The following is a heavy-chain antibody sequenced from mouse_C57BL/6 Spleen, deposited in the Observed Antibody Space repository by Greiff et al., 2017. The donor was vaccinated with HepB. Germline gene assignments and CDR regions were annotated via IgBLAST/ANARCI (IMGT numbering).Heavy chain of an antibody. CDR2: IYPRSGNT. J-gene: IGHJ1*03. CDR3: AREGITTVVVRYFDV. D-gene: IGHD1-1*01. CDR1: GYTFTSYG. Sequence: VQLQQSGAELARPGASVKLSCKASGYTFTSYGISWVKQRPGQGLEWIGEIYPRSGNTYYNEKFKGKATLTADKSSSTAYMELRSLTSEDSAVYFCAREGITTVVVRYFDVWGTGTTVTVSS. V-gene: IGHV1-81*01.